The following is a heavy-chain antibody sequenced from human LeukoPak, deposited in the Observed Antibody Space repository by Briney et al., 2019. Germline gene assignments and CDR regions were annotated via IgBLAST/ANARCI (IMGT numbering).Heavy chain of an antibody. J-gene: IGHJ4*02. CDR1: GGSISSGGYS. D-gene: IGHD3-10*01. CDR2: IYHSGST. Sequence: PSETLSLTCAVSGGSISSGGYSWSWIRQPPGKGLEWIGYIYHSGSTYYNPSLKSRVTISVDRSKNQFSLKLSSVTAADTAVYYCARDIDSGSYYGGFDYWGQGTLVTVSS. CDR3: ARDIDSGSYYGGFDY. V-gene: IGHV4-30-2*01.